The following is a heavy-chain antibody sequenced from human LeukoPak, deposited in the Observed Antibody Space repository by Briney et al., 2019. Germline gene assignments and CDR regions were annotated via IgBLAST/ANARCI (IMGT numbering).Heavy chain of an antibody. V-gene: IGHV3-30*18. Sequence: GGSLRLSCAASGFTFSNYGMHWVRQAPGKGLEWVAVISYDGSNKYYADSVKGRFTISRDNSKNTLYLQMNSLRAEDTAVYHCAKSQFTRDGPFDYWGQGTLVTVSS. D-gene: IGHD5-24*01. CDR2: ISYDGSNK. J-gene: IGHJ4*02. CDR1: GFTFSNYG. CDR3: AKSQFTRDGPFDY.